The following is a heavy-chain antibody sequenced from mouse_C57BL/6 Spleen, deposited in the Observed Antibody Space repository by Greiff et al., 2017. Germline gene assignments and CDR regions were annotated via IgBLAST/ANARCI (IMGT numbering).Heavy chain of an antibody. CDR1: GFSLTSYG. V-gene: IGHV2-5*01. CDR2: IWRGGST. CDR3: AKNILGTTVEGYFDV. J-gene: IGHJ1*03. D-gene: IGHD1-1*01. Sequence: QVQLQQSGPGLVQPSQSLSITCTVSGFSLTSYGVHWVRQSPGKGLEWLGVIWRGGSTDYNAAFMSRLSITKDNSKSQVFFKMNSLQADDTAIYYCAKNILGTTVEGYFDVWGTGTTVTVSS.